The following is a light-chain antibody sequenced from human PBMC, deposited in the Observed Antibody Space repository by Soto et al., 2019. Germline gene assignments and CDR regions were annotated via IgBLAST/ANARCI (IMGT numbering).Light chain of an antibody. J-gene: IGLJ1*01. CDR2: EVS. CDR3: SSYAGSNNFV. Sequence: QSVLTQPASVSGSPGQSTTISCTGTSSDVGGYNYVSWYQHHPGKAPKLLIYEVSKRPSGVPDRFSGSKSGNTASLTVSGLQAEDEADYYCSSYAGSNNFVFGTGTKVTVL. CDR1: SSDVGGYNY. V-gene: IGLV2-8*01.